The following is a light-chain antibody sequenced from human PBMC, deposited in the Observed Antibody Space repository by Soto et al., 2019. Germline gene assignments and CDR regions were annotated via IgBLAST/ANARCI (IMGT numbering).Light chain of an antibody. CDR3: SSYTSSFTLI. V-gene: IGLV2-14*01. J-gene: IGLJ2*01. CDR2: EVF. Sequence: QSALTQPASVSGSPGQSITISCTGTSSDAGGYKYVSWYQHHPGKAPKRLIYEVFNRPSGISNRFSGSKSGNTASLTISGLQLEDEADYDCSSYTSSFTLIFGGGTNLTVL. CDR1: SSDAGGYKY.